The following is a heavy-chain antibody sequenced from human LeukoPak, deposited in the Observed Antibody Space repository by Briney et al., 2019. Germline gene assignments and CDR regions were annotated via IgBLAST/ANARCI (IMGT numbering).Heavy chain of an antibody. CDR2: VCGSGSSA. Sequence: GGSLTLSWPASGFTFTSYSMTWVRQAPGKGLEWVSAVCGSGSSAFYADSVKGWFTTSRDNSKNMLYLQMNSLRAGDTAVYFCAKGPRVTAADYYFDDWGQGTLVTVSS. CDR1: GFTFTSYS. CDR3: AKGPRVTAADYYFDD. J-gene: IGHJ4*02. D-gene: IGHD2-2*01. V-gene: IGHV3-23*01.